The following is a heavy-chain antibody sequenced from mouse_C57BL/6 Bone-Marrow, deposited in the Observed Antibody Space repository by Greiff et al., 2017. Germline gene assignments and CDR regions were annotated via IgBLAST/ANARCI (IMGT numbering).Heavy chain of an antibody. CDR1: GFNIKDDY. Sequence: VQLKESGAELVRPGASVKLSCTASGFNIKDDYMHWVKQRPEQGLEWIGWIDPENGDTEYASKFQGKATITADTSSNTAYLQLSSLTSEDTAVYYCTTQEIVTTSFDYWGQGTTLTVSS. J-gene: IGHJ2*01. V-gene: IGHV14-4*01. D-gene: IGHD2-5*01. CDR3: TTQEIVTTSFDY. CDR2: IDPENGDT.